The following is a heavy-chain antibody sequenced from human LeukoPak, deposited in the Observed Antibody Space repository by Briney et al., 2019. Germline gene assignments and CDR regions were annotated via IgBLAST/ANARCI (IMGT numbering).Heavy chain of an antibody. CDR1: GFTFNTYW. V-gene: IGHV3-74*01. J-gene: IGHJ3*02. CDR2: IGLDGTET. CDR3: ARINELGDM. Sequence: GGSLRLSCAASGFTFNTYWMHWVRHAPGKGREWVSRIGLDGTETNQADSVKGRFITSRDNGKNTMYLQINSLRAEDTAIYYCARINELGDMWGHGTVVTVSS. D-gene: IGHD6-13*01.